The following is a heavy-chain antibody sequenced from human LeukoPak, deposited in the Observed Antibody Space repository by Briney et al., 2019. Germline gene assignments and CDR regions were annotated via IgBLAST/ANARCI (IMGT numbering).Heavy chain of an antibody. D-gene: IGHD2-2*02. Sequence: PGGSLRLSCAASGFTFSGYWMTWVRQTPGKGLEWVANIKHDGSETRYVDSVKGRFTISIDGAKNTLYLQMNNLRAEDTAVYYCARDARVLVPAAIDYWGQGTLVTVSS. CDR2: IKHDGSET. CDR1: GFTFSGYW. CDR3: ARDARVLVPAAIDY. J-gene: IGHJ4*02. V-gene: IGHV3-7*01.